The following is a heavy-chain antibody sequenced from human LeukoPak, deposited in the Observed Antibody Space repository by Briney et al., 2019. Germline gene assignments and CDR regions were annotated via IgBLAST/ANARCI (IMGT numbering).Heavy chain of an antibody. Sequence: PGRSLRLSCAASGFTFSSYAMHWVRQAPGKGLEWVAVISYDGSNKYYADSVKGRFTVSRDNSKNTLYLQMNSLRAEDTAVYYCARGIPIDYWGQGTLVTVSS. J-gene: IGHJ4*02. CDR2: ISYDGSNK. D-gene: IGHD2-2*02. CDR3: ARGIPIDY. V-gene: IGHV3-30-3*01. CDR1: GFTFSSYA.